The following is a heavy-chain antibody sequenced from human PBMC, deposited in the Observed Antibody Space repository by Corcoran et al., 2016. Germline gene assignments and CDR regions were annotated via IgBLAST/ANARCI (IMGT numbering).Heavy chain of an antibody. V-gene: IGHV3-7*03. D-gene: IGHD1-20*01. CDR2: IKQDGSEK. CDR1: GFTFSSYW. Sequence: EVQLVESGGGLVQPGGSLRLSCAASGFTFSSYWMSWVRQAPGKGLEWVANIKQDGSEKYYVDSMKGRFTISRDNAKNSLYLQMNSLRAEDTAVDYWAREVRGRLSITKARISYYFDYWGQGTLVTVSS. CDR3: AREVRGRLSITKARISYYFDY. J-gene: IGHJ4*02.